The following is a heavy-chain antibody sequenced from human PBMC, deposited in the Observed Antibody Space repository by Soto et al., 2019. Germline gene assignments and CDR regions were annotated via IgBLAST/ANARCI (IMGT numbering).Heavy chain of an antibody. CDR1: GFTFSSHW. CDR3: ARGFGSWYQGTLAYYYGMDV. J-gene: IGHJ6*02. V-gene: IGHV3-7*03. Sequence: QTGGSLRLSCAASGFTFSSHWMSWVRQAPGRGLEWVANLKQDGSEKSYLDSVKGRFTISRDNGKNSLYLQMNSLRADDTAVYYCARGFGSWYQGTLAYYYGMDVWGQGTTVTVSS. D-gene: IGHD6-13*01. CDR2: LKQDGSEK.